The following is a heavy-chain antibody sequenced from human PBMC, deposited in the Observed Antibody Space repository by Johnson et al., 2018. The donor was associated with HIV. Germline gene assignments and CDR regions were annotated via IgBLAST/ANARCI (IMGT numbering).Heavy chain of an antibody. CDR3: AKVSDSSGWYEFGDAFDI. D-gene: IGHD6-19*01. V-gene: IGHV3-30*19. Sequence: ASGFTFSSYGMHWVRQAPGKGLEWVAFISYDGSNKYYADSVKGRFTISRDNSRNTLYLQMNSLRAEDTALYYCAKVSDSSGWYEFGDAFDIWGQGTMVTVSS. CDR1: GFTFSSYG. J-gene: IGHJ3*02. CDR2: ISYDGSNK.